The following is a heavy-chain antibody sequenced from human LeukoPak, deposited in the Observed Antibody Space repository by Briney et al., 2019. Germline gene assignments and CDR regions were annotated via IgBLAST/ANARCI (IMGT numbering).Heavy chain of an antibody. V-gene: IGHV4-4*07. J-gene: IGHJ4*02. D-gene: IGHD6-19*01. CDR3: ARDSSGWGRYDS. CDR1: GGSISNYY. Sequence: PSETLSLTCTVSGGSISNYYCNWIRQPAGKRLEWIGRIYTSGSTNYNPSLKSRVTMSVDTSKNQFSLKLNSVTAADTAVYYCARDSSGWGRYDSWGQGTLVTVSS. CDR2: IYTSGST.